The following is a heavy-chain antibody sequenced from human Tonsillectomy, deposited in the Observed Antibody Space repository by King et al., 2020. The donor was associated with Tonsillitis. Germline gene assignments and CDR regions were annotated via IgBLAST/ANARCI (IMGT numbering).Heavy chain of an antibody. J-gene: IGHJ4*02. CDR1: GFTFSSYA. V-gene: IGHV3-23*04. Sequence: VQLVESGGGLGQPGGSLRLSCAASGFTFSSYAMSWVRPAPGKGLEWVSSIIGSGHSKSYADSVKGRFPISRDNSKKTLYLQMNSLRAEDTAVYYCAKDFFYYDSGVHYWGQGTLVTVSS. CDR2: IIGSGHSK. CDR3: AKDFFYYDSGVHY. D-gene: IGHD3-22*01.